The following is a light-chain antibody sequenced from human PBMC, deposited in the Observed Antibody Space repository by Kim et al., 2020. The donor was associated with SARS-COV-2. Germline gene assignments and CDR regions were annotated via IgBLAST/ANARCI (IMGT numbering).Light chain of an antibody. V-gene: IGLV2-8*01. CDR2: EVS. J-gene: IGLJ2*01. CDR1: SSDVGGYNY. Sequence: QSVPLACSGTSSDVGGYNYVSWYQQHPGKAPKLMIYEVSKRPSGVPDRFSGSKSGNTASLTVSGLQAEDEADYYCSSYAGSNNLGVFGGGTQLTVL. CDR3: SSYAGSNNLGV.